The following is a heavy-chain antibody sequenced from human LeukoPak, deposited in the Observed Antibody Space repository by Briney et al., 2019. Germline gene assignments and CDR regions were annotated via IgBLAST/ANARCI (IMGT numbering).Heavy chain of an antibody. J-gene: IGHJ5*02. D-gene: IGHD2/OR15-2a*01. Sequence: GSLRLSCAASGFTFSTFAMSWIRQPPGKGLEWIGEINHSGSTNYNPSLKSRVTISVDTSKNQFSLKLSSVTAAGTAVYYCARRRIGYNWFDPWGQGTLVTVSS. CDR1: GFTFSTFA. CDR3: ARRRIGYNWFDP. CDR2: INHSGST. V-gene: IGHV4-34*01.